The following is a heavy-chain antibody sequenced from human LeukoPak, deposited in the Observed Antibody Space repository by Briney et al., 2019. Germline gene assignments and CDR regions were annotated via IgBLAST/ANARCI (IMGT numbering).Heavy chain of an antibody. CDR2: ISAYNGNT. V-gene: IGHV1-18*01. CDR3: ARSSRYSSSWYLDY. Sequence: GASVKVSCKASGYTFTSYGISWVRQAPGQGLEWMGWISAYNGNTNYAQKLQGRVTMTTDTSTSTAYMELRSLRSDDTAVYYCARSSRYSSSWYLDYWGQGTLVTVSS. CDR1: GYTFTSYG. J-gene: IGHJ4*02. D-gene: IGHD6-13*01.